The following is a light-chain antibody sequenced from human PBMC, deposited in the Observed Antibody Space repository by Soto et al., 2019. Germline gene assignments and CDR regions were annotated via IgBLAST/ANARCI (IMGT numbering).Light chain of an antibody. CDR1: SSDVASYNR. CDR3: SSYTSSSTYV. V-gene: IGLV2-18*02. J-gene: IGLJ1*01. CDR2: EVS. Sequence: QSALTQPPSVSGSPGQSVTISCTGTSSDVASYNRVSWYQHPPGTAPKLMIYEVSNRPSGVPDRFSGSKSGNTASLTISGRQAEDEADYYCSSYTSSSTYVFGTGTKLTVL.